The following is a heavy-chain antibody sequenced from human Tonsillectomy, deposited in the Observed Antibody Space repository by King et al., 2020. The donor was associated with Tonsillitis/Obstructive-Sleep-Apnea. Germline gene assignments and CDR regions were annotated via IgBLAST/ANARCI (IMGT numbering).Heavy chain of an antibody. CDR1: GGSFSGYY. Sequence: VQLQQWGAGLLKPSETLSLTCAVYGGSFSGYYWSWIRQPPGKGLEWIGEINHSGSTYYNPSPKSRVPISVDTSKNQFSLKLRSVTAADTAVYYCARGLMGPRLSDWGQGTLVPVSS. J-gene: IGHJ4*02. V-gene: IGHV4-34*01. CDR2: INHSGST. D-gene: IGHD2-8*01. CDR3: ARGLMGPRLSD.